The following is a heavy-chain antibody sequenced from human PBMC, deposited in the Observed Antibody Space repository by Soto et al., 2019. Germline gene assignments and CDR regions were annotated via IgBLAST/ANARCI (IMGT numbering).Heavy chain of an antibody. V-gene: IGHV3-48*03. D-gene: IGHD1-26*01. CDR1: GFTFSSYE. CDR2: ITSGGTT. J-gene: IGHJ4*02. Sequence: GGSLRLSCTASGFTFSSYELTWVRQAPGKGLEWISYITSGGTTYYADSAKGRFTISRDNAKNSLYLHLNSLTAEDTAIYYCARVLYATWSSFDYWGQGTLVTVSS. CDR3: ARVLYATWSSFDY.